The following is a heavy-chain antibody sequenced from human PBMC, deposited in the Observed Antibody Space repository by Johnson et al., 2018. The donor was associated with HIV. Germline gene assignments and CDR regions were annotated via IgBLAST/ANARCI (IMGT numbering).Heavy chain of an antibody. Sequence: QVQLVESGGGVVRPGRSLRLSCAGSGFTFSTYAIHWVRQAPGKGLEWVAAISFDGSNKYYADSVKGRFTISRDNSKTTLYLQMNSLRVEDTAVYYCAKGGGNYKGNAFEIWGQGTMVTVSS. CDR1: GFTFSTYA. V-gene: IGHV3-30-3*01. CDR3: AKGGGNYKGNAFEI. D-gene: IGHD1-26*01. J-gene: IGHJ3*02. CDR2: ISFDGSNK.